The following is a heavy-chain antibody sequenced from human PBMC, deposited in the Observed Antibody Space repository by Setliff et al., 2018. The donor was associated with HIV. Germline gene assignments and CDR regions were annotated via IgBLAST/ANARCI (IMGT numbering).Heavy chain of an antibody. J-gene: IGHJ4*02. CDR1: GFTFSNFW. CDR3: ARDGRRGPLRPAHFDY. CDR2: ISPDGSNT. V-gene: IGHV3-7*01. D-gene: IGHD1-26*01. Sequence: PGGSLRLSCAASGFTFSNFWMHWVRQAPGKGLEWVASISPDGSNTTYADSVKGRFTISRDNAKNSLFLEMKSLRVEDTAVYYCARDGRRGPLRPAHFDYWGRGTLVTVSS.